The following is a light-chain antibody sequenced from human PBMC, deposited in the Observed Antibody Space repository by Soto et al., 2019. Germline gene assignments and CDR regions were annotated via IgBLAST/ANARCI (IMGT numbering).Light chain of an antibody. J-gene: IGLJ7*01. CDR3: MCYAGGNNWV. Sequence: QSVLTQPPSASGSPGQSVTISCTGTSTDIGGNNFVSWYQQHPGKAPKLIIYEVTQRPSGVPDRFSGSKFGNTASLTVSGLQAEDEADYYCMCYAGGNNWVFGGGTQLTVL. CDR2: EVT. CDR1: STDIGGNNF. V-gene: IGLV2-8*01.